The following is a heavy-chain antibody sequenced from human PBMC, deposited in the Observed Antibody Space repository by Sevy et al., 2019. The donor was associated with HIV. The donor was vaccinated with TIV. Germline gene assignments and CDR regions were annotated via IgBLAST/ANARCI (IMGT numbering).Heavy chain of an antibody. J-gene: IGHJ4*02. CDR3: ARAGQTIFGLITMCLDS. V-gene: IGHV6-1*01. D-gene: IGHD3-3*01. Sequence: SQTLSLTCAISGDSVSSNTAVWNWIRQSPSRGLEWLGRTYYRSKWYTDYPQSVKSRITINADTSKNQISLQVMSVTHDDTAVYSCARAGQTIFGLITMCLDSRGQGTLVTVSS. CDR2: TYYRSKWYT. CDR1: GDSVSSNTAV.